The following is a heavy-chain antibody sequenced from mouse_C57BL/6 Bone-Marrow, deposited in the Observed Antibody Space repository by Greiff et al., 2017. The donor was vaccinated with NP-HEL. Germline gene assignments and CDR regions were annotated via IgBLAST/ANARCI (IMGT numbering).Heavy chain of an antibody. CDR2: IRSKSNNYAT. D-gene: IGHD2-4*01. V-gene: IGHV10-1*01. CDR1: GFSFNTYA. Sequence: EVMLVESGGGLVQPKGSLKLSCAASGFSFNTYAMNWVRQAPGKGLEWVARIRSKSNNYATYYADSVKDRFTISRDDSESMLYLQMNNLKTEDTAMYYCVSYDYDGRDAMDYWGQGTSVTVSS. J-gene: IGHJ4*01. CDR3: VSYDYDGRDAMDY.